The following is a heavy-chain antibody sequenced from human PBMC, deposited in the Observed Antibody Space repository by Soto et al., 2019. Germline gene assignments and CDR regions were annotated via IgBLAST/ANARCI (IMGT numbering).Heavy chain of an antibody. CDR1: GGSISSSSYY. CDR3: ARPIAEGFDP. V-gene: IGHV4-39*01. Sequence: ETLSLTCTVSGGSISSSSYYWGWIRQPPGKGLEWIGSIYYSGSTYYNPSLKSRVTISVDTSKNQFSLKLSSVTAADTAVYYCARPIAEGFDPWGQGTLVTVSS. J-gene: IGHJ5*02. CDR2: IYYSGST. D-gene: IGHD2-15*01.